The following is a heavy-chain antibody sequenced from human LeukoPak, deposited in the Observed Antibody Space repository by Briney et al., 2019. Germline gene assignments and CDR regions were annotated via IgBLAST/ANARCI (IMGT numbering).Heavy chain of an antibody. CDR2: NYTSGSP. CDR3: ARDAPTYVPAANYYYYYRDV. CDR1: GGSISSYY. D-gene: IGHD2-2*01. V-gene: IGHV4-4*07. Sequence: SETQSLTCTVSGGSISSYYWSWIRQPAAKGLEWIGRNYTSGSPNYNPSLKSRGTMSEDTSKNQFSLKLSSVTAAHTAVYYCARDAPTYVPAANYYYYYRDVWGKGTTVSVSS. J-gene: IGHJ6*03.